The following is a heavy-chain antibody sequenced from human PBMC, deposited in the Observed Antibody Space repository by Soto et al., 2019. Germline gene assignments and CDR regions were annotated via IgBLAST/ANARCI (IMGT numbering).Heavy chain of an antibody. CDR1: GYSFTTYW. Sequence: GESVTISCQVSGYSFTTYWIVWVLQMPGKGLEWVGIIYPGDSETRYSPSFQGQVTISADKSINTAYLQWTSLKASDTAMYYCATNPRTDDRAIWPYWGQGTLVTVSS. CDR3: ATNPRTDDRAIWPY. CDR2: IYPGDSET. J-gene: IGHJ4*02. V-gene: IGHV5-51*01. D-gene: IGHD1-1*01.